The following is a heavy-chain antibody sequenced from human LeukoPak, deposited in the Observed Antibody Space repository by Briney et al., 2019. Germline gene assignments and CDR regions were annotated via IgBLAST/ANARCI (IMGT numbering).Heavy chain of an antibody. J-gene: IGHJ4*02. Sequence: GSLRLSCAASGFTVSSNYMSWIRQPPGKGLEWIGEINHSGSTNYNPSLKSRVTISVDTSKNQFSLKLSSVTAADTAVYYCAREEWELSSNFDYWGQGTLVTVSS. CDR3: AREEWELSSNFDY. V-gene: IGHV4-34*01. CDR1: GFTVSSNY. CDR2: INHSGST. D-gene: IGHD1-26*01.